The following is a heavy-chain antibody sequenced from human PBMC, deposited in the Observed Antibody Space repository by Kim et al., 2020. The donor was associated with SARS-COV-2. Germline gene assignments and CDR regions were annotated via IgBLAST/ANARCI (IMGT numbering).Heavy chain of an antibody. V-gene: IGHV3-13*04. D-gene: IGHD6-6*01. J-gene: IGHJ6*02. CDR2: IGTAGDT. CDR1: GFTFSSYD. CDR3: ARQRSSSSGGYYYYYGMDV. Sequence: GGSLRLSCAASGFTFSSYDMHWVRQATGKGLEWVSAIGTAGDTYYPGSVKGRFTISRENAKNSLYLQMNSLRAGDTAVYYCARQRSSSSGGYYYYYGMDVWGQGTTVTVSS.